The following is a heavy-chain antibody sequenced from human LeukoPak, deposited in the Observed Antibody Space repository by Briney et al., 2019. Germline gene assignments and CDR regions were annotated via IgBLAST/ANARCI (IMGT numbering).Heavy chain of an antibody. J-gene: IGHJ6*02. D-gene: IGHD2-15*01. CDR1: GFTFSSYS. V-gene: IGHV3-48*04. CDR2: ISSSSSTI. CDR3: ARDWGVVVRGMDV. Sequence: PGGSLRLSCAASGFTFSSYSMNWVRQAPGKGLEWVSYISSSSSTIYYADSVKGRFTISRDNAKNSLYLQMNSLRAEDTAVYYCARDWGVVVRGMDVWGQGTTVTVSS.